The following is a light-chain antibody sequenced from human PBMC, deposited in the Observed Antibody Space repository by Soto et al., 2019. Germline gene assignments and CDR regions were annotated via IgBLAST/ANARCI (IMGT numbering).Light chain of an antibody. J-gene: IGLJ1*01. CDR2: DVR. CDR3: SSYTTISTYV. V-gene: IGLV2-14*01. CDR1: SSDVGGYNY. Sequence: QSALTQPASVSGSPGQSITISCTGTSSDVGGYNYVSWYQQHAGKAPKLMIYDVRNRPSGVSNRFSGSKSVNTASLTISGLQAEDEADYYCSSYTTISTYVFGTGTKVTVL.